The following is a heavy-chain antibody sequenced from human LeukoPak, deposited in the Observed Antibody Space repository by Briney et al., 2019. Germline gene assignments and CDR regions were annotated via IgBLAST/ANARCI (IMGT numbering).Heavy chain of an antibody. CDR3: AKDQAAMDSGYDCGSWFDP. V-gene: IGHV3-23*01. J-gene: IGHJ5*02. Sequence: GGSLRLSCAASGFTFSSYAMSWVRQAPGKGLEWVSAISGSGGSTYYADSVKGRFTISRDNSKNTLYLQMNSLRAEDTAVYYCAKDQAAMDSGYDCGSWFDPWGQGTLVTVSS. CDR1: GFTFSSYA. CDR2: ISGSGGST. D-gene: IGHD5-12*01.